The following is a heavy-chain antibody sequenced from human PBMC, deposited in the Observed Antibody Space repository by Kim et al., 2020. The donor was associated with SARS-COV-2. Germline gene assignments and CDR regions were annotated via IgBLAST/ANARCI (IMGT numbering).Heavy chain of an antibody. J-gene: IGHJ6*02. CDR1: GGSISNSYYY. Sequence: SETLSLTCTVSGGSISNSYYYWGWIRQPPGKGLEWLGSILYNGSTSYNPSLKSRVSISVNLSNNHFSLNLNSVTAADTAVYYCARDRLKVTTGNYNGLDVWGQGTSVTVSS. CDR2: ILYNGST. D-gene: IGHD2-21*02. CDR3: ARDRLKVTTGNYNGLDV. V-gene: IGHV4-39*07.